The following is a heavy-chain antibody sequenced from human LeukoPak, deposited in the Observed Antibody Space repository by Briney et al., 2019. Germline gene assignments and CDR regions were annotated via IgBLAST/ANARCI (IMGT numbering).Heavy chain of an antibody. Sequence: SETLSLTCTVSGGSISRGGYYWSWIRQHPGKGLEWIGYIYYSGSTYYNPSLKSRVTISVDTSKNQFSLKLSSVTAADTAVYYCARNSLVGYSSYFDYWGQGTLVTVSS. J-gene: IGHJ4*02. CDR3: ARNSLVGYSSYFDY. CDR2: IYYSGST. CDR1: GGSISRGGYY. D-gene: IGHD5-24*01. V-gene: IGHV4-31*03.